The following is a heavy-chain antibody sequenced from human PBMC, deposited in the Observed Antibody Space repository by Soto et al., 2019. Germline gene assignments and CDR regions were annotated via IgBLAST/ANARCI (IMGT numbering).Heavy chain of an antibody. V-gene: IGHV5-51*01. Sequence: GASMKIPCKGSGYSFTSYWIGWVRQMPGKGLEWMGIIYPGDSDTRYSPSFQGQVTISADKSISTAYRQWSSLKASDTAMYYCARRSYGSGSYAYNWFDPWGQGTLVTVSS. CDR1: GYSFTSYW. J-gene: IGHJ5*02. CDR3: ARRSYGSGSYAYNWFDP. D-gene: IGHD3-10*01. CDR2: IYPGDSDT.